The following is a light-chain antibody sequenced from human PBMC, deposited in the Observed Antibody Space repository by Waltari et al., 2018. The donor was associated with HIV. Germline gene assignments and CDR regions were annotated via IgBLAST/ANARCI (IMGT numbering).Light chain of an antibody. CDR1: SSNIGSNY. CDR2: RNN. J-gene: IGLJ1*01. V-gene: IGLV1-47*01. CDR3: AAWDDSLSGYV. Sequence: QSVLTQPPSASGTPGQRVTISCSGSSSNIGSNYGYWYQQPPGTAPKLPIYRNNQRPSGVPDRFSGSKSGTSASLAISGLRSEDEADYYCAAWDDSLSGYVFGTGTKVTVL.